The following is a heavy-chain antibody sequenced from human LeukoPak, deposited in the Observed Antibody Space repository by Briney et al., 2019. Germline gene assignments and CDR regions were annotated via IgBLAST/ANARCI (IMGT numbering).Heavy chain of an antibody. CDR1: GGSFSGYY. CDR3: ARGRTQQNLFDY. V-gene: IGHV4-34*01. Sequence: SETLSLTCAVYGGSFSGYYWSWIRQPPGKGLEWIGEINHSGSTNYNPSLKSRVTISIDTSKNQFSLKVSFVTAADTAVYYCARGRTQQNLFDYWAREPWSPSPQ. D-gene: IGHD1-14*01. CDR2: INHSGST. J-gene: IGHJ4*02.